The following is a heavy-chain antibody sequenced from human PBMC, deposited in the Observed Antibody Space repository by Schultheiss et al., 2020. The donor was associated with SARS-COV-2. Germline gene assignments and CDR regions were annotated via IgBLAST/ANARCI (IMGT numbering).Heavy chain of an antibody. Sequence: GGSLRLSCAASGFTFSSYAMHWVRQAPGKGLEWVAVISYDGSNKYYADSVKGRFTISRDNSKNTLYLQMNSLRAEDTAVYYCAKYDFWSGANFDYWGQGTLVTVSS. D-gene: IGHD3-3*01. CDR2: ISYDGSNK. CDR3: AKYDFWSGANFDY. V-gene: IGHV3-30-3*02. CDR1: GFTFSSYA. J-gene: IGHJ4*02.